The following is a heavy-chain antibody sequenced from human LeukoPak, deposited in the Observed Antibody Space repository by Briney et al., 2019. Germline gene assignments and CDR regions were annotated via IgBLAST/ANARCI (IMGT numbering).Heavy chain of an antibody. CDR2: IYYSGST. J-gene: IGHJ6*02. D-gene: IGHD2-15*01. CDR1: GGSISSYY. CDR3: ASPGYCTGGSCVPV. V-gene: IGHV4-59*04. Sequence: SETLSLTCTVSGGSISSYYWSWIRQPPGKGLEWIGYIYYSGSTYYNPSLKSRVTMSVDTSKNQFSLKLSSVTAVDTAVYYCASPGYCTGGSCVPVWGQGTTVTVSS.